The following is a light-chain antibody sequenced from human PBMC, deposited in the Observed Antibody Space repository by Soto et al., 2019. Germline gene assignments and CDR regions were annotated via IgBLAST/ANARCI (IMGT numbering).Light chain of an antibody. Sequence: PGERATLSCRASQSVFSSLAWFQQRPGQAPRLLIYGSATRATGIPARFSGSGSGTEFTLTISSLQSEDSAVYYCQQYHNWPAFGQGTKVDIK. V-gene: IGKV3-15*01. J-gene: IGKJ1*01. CDR1: QSVFSS. CDR2: GSA. CDR3: QQYHNWPA.